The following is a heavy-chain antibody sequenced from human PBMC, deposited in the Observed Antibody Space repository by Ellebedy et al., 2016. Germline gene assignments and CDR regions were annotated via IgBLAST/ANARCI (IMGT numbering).Heavy chain of an antibody. CDR3: AKDRFYGSGSYSDC. CDR2: ISGSGDST. D-gene: IGHD3-10*01. V-gene: IGHV3-23*01. J-gene: IGHJ4*02. Sequence: GESLKISCAASGFTFSSYAMSWVRQAPGKGLEWVSAISGSGDSTYNVDSVKGRLHISRDNSKNTLYLQMNSLRAEDTAVYYCAKDRFYGSGSYSDCWGQGTLVTVSS. CDR1: GFTFSSYA.